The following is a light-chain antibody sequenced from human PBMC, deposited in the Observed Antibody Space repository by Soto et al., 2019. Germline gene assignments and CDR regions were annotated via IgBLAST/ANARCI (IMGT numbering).Light chain of an antibody. CDR1: ASDVGGYGN. J-gene: IGLJ2*01. CDR3: SSYTSSSTLV. CDR2: EVS. Sequence: QSALTQPASVSGSPGQSIAISCTGTASDVGGYGNLSWYQQHPGRAPKLIIYEVSNRPSGVSNRFSGSKSGNTASLTISGLQAEDEADYYCSSYTSSSTLVFGGGTKLTVL. V-gene: IGLV2-14*01.